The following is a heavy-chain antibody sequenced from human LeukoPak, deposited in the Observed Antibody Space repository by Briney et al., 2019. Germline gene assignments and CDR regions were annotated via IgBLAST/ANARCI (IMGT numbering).Heavy chain of an antibody. CDR1: GFTFSTYA. CDR2: ISSNGGST. D-gene: IGHD5-18*01. CDR3: ARGVMSTAMVTKGFDC. Sequence: GGSLRLSCAASGFTFSTYAMHWVRHAPGKGLEFVSGISSNGGSTYYATSTKGRFTISRDNSKNTLNLQMGSLRAEDMAVYYCARGVMSTAMVTKGFDCWGQGTLVTVSS. J-gene: IGHJ4*02. V-gene: IGHV3-64*01.